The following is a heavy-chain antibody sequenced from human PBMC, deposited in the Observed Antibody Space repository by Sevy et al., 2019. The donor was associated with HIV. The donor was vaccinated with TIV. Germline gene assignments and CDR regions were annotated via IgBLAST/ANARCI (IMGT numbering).Heavy chain of an antibody. CDR1: GYTFTTYD. Sequence: TSVKVSCRASGYTFTTYDINWVRQATGQGLEWMGWMNPNNGNKGYAQKFQDRLTLTRDTSISPAYLELSSLRSDDTALYFCARGFDGWDTSPGGLDVWGQGTTVTVSS. V-gene: IGHV1-8*01. CDR2: MNPNNGNK. CDR3: ARGFDGWDTSPGGLDV. D-gene: IGHD1-26*01. J-gene: IGHJ6*02.